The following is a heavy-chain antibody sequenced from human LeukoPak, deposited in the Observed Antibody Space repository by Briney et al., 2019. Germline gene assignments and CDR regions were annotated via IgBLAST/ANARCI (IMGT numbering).Heavy chain of an antibody. V-gene: IGHV3-53*01. D-gene: IGHD3-22*01. Sequence: GGSLRLSCAASGFTVSSNYMNWVRQAPGKGLEWVSVIYSGGSTYYADSVKGRFTLSRDNSKNTVSLQMNSLRAEDTAVYYCARAHSSAYTPFDYWGQGTLVTVSS. CDR1: GFTVSSNY. CDR3: ARAHSSAYTPFDY. J-gene: IGHJ4*02. CDR2: IYSGGST.